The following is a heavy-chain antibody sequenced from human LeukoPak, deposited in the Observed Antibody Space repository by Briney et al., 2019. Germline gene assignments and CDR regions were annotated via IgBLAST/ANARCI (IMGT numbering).Heavy chain of an antibody. Sequence: PSETLSLTCTVSGGSISSYYWSWIRQPPGKGLEWIGYIYYSGSTNYNPSLKSRVTISVDTSKNQFSLKLSSVTAADTAVYYCARLAGRGSFDYWGQGTLVTVSS. D-gene: IGHD3-10*01. CDR1: GGSISSYY. CDR2: IYYSGST. V-gene: IGHV4-59*08. J-gene: IGHJ4*02. CDR3: ARLAGRGSFDY.